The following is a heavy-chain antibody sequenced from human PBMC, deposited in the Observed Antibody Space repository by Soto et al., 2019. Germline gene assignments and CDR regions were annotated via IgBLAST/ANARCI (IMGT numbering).Heavy chain of an antibody. Sequence: PEGSLRLSGAASGFTFSSYAMLWVRHAPGNALGWVAVILYDGSNKYYADSVNGRFTRSRDNSKNTLYLKMNSLRAEDTAVYYFAKARYLGWTREGYYYYYYGMDVWGQRTTVTVSS. CDR1: GFTFSSYA. D-gene: IGHD6-19*01. V-gene: IGHV3-30*18. CDR3: AKARYLGWTREGYYYYYYGMDV. CDR2: ILYDGSNK. J-gene: IGHJ6*02.